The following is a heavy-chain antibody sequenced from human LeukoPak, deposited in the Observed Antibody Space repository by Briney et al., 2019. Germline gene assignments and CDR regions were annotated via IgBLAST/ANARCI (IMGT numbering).Heavy chain of an antibody. J-gene: IGHJ3*02. V-gene: IGHV4-61*02. CDR2: IYTSGST. CDR3: ARYTSMVAFHAHGFDI. CDR1: GGSISSGSYY. Sequence: SETLSLTCTVSGGSISSGSYYWSWIRQPAGKGLEWIGRIYTSGSTNYNPSLKSRVTISVDTSKNQFSLKLSSVTAADTAVYYCARYTSMVAFHAHGFDIWGQGTMVTVS. D-gene: IGHD5-18*01.